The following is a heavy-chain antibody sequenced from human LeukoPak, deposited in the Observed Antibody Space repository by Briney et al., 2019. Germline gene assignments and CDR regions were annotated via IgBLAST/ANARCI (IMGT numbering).Heavy chain of an antibody. J-gene: IGHJ4*02. CDR1: GYTFTSYG. D-gene: IGHD2-2*01. CDR3: ARATALVPAAFY. V-gene: IGHV1-18*01. Sequence: ASVKVSCKASGYTFTSYGISWVRQAPGQGLEWMGWISAYNGSTNYAQKLQGRVTMTTDTSTSTAYMELRSLRSDDTAVYYCARATALVPAAFYWGQGTLVTVSS. CDR2: ISAYNGST.